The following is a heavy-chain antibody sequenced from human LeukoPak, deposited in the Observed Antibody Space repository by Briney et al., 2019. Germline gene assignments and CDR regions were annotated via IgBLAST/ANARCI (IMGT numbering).Heavy chain of an antibody. V-gene: IGHV4-59*11. D-gene: IGHD6-6*01. Sequence: SETLSLTCTVSGASISNHYWTWIRQPPGKGLEWIGYIYYSGSTNYRPSLKSRVTISVDTSKNQVSLRLRSVTAADTAVYYCARGLRNRSSGTRFDVFDIWGQGTMVTVSS. CDR1: GASISNHY. CDR3: ARGLRNRSSGTRFDVFDI. CDR2: IYYSGST. J-gene: IGHJ3*02.